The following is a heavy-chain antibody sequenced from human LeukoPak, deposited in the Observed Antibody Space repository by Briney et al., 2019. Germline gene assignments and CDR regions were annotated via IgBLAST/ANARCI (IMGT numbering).Heavy chain of an antibody. V-gene: IGHV3-23*01. CDR3: ARLGSSGWYACDY. J-gene: IGHJ4*02. Sequence: GGSLRLSCAASGFTFSSYGMTWVRQAPGKGLEWVSSISGSGVGTYYADSVKGRFTISRDNAKNSLYLQMNSLRAEDTAVYYCARLGSSGWYACDYWGQGTLVTVSS. CDR1: GFTFSSYG. CDR2: ISGSGVGT. D-gene: IGHD6-19*01.